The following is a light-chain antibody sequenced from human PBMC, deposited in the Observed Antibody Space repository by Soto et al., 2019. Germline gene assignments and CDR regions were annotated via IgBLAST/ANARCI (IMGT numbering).Light chain of an antibody. CDR2: HAS. CDR1: ESVTRN. CDR3: QQYNDWPPST. V-gene: IGKV3-15*01. Sequence: EIVLTQSPVILSVSPGETATLSCRASESVTRNLAWYQHMPGQAPRLLVFHASVRATGIPDRFSGSGSGTEFSLTISNLQSEDFAVYFCQQYNDWPPSTFGQVTRLEIK. J-gene: IGKJ5*01.